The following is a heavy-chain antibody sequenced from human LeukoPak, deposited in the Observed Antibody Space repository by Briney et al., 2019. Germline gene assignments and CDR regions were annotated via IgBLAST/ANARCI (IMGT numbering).Heavy chain of an antibody. V-gene: IGHV3-74*01. J-gene: IGHJ4*02. CDR3: ASFGIIWNSDY. CDR2: IDTDGSFT. CDR1: GFTFSSYW. Sequence: PGGSLRLSCAASGFTFSSYWMHWVRQAPGKGLVWISRIDTDGSFTGYADSVKGRFTISRDNPKNTLYLQMNSLRAEDTAVYFCASFGIIWNSDYWGQGTLVTVFS. D-gene: IGHD3-3*01.